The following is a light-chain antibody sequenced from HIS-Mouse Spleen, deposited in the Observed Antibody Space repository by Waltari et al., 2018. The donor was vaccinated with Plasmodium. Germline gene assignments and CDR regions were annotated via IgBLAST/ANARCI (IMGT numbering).Light chain of an antibody. V-gene: IGLV2-11*01. Sequence: QSALTQPRSVSGSPGQSGPIPCTGPRSAVGGFNYVPWYQQHPGKPTKLMIYDVSTRPAGFPDRFSGSKSGNTASLTISGLQAEDEADYYCCSYAGSYTYVFGTGTKVTVL. CDR1: RSAVGGFNY. J-gene: IGLJ1*01. CDR2: DVS. CDR3: CSYAGSYTYV.